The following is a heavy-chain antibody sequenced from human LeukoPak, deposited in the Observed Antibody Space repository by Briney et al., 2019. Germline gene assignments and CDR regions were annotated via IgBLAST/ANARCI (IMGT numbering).Heavy chain of an antibody. CDR1: GGSFSGYY. Sequence: SETLSLTCAVYGGSFSGYYWSWIRQPPGKGLEWIGENNHSGNTNYNPSLKSRVTISVDTSKNQFSLKLSSVTAADTAVYYCARHASLYYYDSSGYYRVTWFDPWGQGTLVTVSS. J-gene: IGHJ5*02. CDR2: NNHSGNT. D-gene: IGHD3-22*01. CDR3: ARHASLYYYDSSGYYRVTWFDP. V-gene: IGHV4-34*01.